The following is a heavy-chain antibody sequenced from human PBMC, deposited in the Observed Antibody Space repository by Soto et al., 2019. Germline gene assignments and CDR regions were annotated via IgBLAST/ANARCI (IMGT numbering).Heavy chain of an antibody. CDR2: IIPISGTA. D-gene: IGHD2-2*01. CDR1: GGTFSSYA. J-gene: IGHJ6*02. CDR3: AGSQGSSSSLEIYYYYYYGMDV. Sequence: QVQLVQSGAEVKKPGSSVKVSCKASGGTFSSYAISWVRQAPGQGLEWMGGIIPISGTANYAQKSQGRVTITADEATSTAYMELSSLRSEDTAVDYCAGSQGSSSSLEIYYYYYYGMDVWGQRTTVTVSS. V-gene: IGHV1-69*01.